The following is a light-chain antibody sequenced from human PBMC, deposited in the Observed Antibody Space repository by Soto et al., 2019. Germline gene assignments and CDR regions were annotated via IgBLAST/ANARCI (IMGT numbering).Light chain of an antibody. CDR1: QSVSSSY. Sequence: EIVLTQSPGTLSLSPGERXTLSCRASQSVSSSYLAWYQQKPGQAPRLLIYGASSRATGIPDRFSGSGSGTDFTLTISRLEXXXFAXYXCXXYGSSPTFGQGTKVEIK. V-gene: IGKV3-20*01. CDR3: XXYGSSPT. J-gene: IGKJ1*01. CDR2: GAS.